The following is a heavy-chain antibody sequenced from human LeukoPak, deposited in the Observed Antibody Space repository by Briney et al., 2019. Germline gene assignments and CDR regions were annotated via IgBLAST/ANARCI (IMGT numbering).Heavy chain of an antibody. CDR3: ARLWFGELSNFDY. CDR1: GYSISSGYY. Sequence: SETLSLTCAVSGYSISSGYYWGWIRQPPGKGLEWVGSIYHSGSTYYNPSLKSRVTISVDTSKNQFSLKLSSVTAADTAVYYCARLWFGELSNFDYWGQGTLVTVSS. J-gene: IGHJ4*02. V-gene: IGHV4-38-2*01. CDR2: IYHSGST. D-gene: IGHD3-10*01.